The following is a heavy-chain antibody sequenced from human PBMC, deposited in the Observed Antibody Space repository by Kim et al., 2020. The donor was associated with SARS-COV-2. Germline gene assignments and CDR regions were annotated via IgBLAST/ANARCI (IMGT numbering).Heavy chain of an antibody. CDR1: GFTFSSHD. CDR3: AKDRLVQGGVDV. V-gene: IGHV3-30*18. Sequence: GGSLRLSCAASGFTFSSHDMNWVRQAPGKGLEWVTVISYDGSNKYYADSVKGRFTISRDNSKNTLYLQMNSLRAEDTAVYYCAKDRLVQGGVDVWGQGTT. J-gene: IGHJ6*02. D-gene: IGHD6-13*01. CDR2: ISYDGSNK.